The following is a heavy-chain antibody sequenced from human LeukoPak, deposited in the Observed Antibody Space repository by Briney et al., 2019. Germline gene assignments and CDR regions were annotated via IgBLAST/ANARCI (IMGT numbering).Heavy chain of an antibody. D-gene: IGHD6-13*01. CDR2: IHPGESDT. Sequence: GESLKISCKGSGYSFTTYWIGWVRQMPGKGLEWMGIIHPGESDTRYSPSFQGQVTISADKSISTASLQWSSLKASDTAMYYCARFIAGRGFDYWGQGTLVTVSS. CDR3: ARFIAGRGFDY. J-gene: IGHJ4*02. V-gene: IGHV5-51*01. CDR1: GYSFTTYW.